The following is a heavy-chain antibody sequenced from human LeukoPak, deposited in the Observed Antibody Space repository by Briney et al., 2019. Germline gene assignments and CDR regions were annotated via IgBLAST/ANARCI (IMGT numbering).Heavy chain of an antibody. D-gene: IGHD6-13*01. CDR2: IKQDGSEK. Sequence: GGSLRLSCAASGFTFSSYWMSWVRQAPGKGLEWVAIIKQDGSEKYYVDSVKGRFTMSRDNAKNSLYLQMNSLRAEDTAVYHCPIDPSSSWYLKGWFDPWGQGTLVTVSS. V-gene: IGHV3-7*01. J-gene: IGHJ5*02. CDR3: PIDPSSSWYLKGWFDP. CDR1: GFTFSSYW.